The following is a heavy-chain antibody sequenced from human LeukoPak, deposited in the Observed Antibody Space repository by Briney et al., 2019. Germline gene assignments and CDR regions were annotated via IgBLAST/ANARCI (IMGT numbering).Heavy chain of an antibody. Sequence: PGGSLRLSCAASGFTVSSNYMSWVRQAPGKGLEWVSVIYSGGSTYYADSVKGRFTISRDNSKNTLYLQMNSLRAEDTAVYYCAKSEGLIAAAGILGYWGQGTLVTVSS. J-gene: IGHJ4*02. CDR2: IYSGGST. V-gene: IGHV3-66*01. CDR3: AKSEGLIAAAGILGY. CDR1: GFTVSSNY. D-gene: IGHD6-13*01.